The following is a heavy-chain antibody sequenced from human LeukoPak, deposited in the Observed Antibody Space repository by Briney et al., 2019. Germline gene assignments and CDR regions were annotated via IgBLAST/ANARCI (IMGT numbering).Heavy chain of an antibody. J-gene: IGHJ6*02. CDR3: AKDRTGKYYYGSGSYLVGMDV. D-gene: IGHD3-10*01. V-gene: IGHV3-30*18. CDR2: ISYDGSNK. CDR1: GFTFSDYI. Sequence: GGSLRLSCAASGFTFSDYILDWVRQAPGKGLEWVAVISYDGSNKYYADSVKGRFTISRDNSKNTLYLQMNNLRAEDTAVYYCAKDRTGKYYYGSGSYLVGMDVWGQGTTVTVSS.